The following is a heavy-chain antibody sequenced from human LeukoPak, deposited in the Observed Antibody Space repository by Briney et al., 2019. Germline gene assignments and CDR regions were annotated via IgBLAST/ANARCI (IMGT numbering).Heavy chain of an antibody. CDR1: GDSVSSNGAA. Sequence: SQTLSLTCAISGDSVSSNGAAWNWIRQPPSRGLEWLGRTYYRSKWYNDYAVSVKSRITINPDTSKNQFSLQLNSVTPEDTAVYYCAREAWDYDILTGYQYSNWFDPWGQGTLVTVSS. J-gene: IGHJ5*02. CDR2: TYYRSKWYN. CDR3: AREAWDYDILTGYQYSNWFDP. D-gene: IGHD3-9*01. V-gene: IGHV6-1*01.